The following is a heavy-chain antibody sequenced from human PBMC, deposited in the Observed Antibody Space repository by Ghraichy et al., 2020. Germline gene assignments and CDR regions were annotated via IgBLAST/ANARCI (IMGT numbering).Heavy chain of an antibody. J-gene: IGHJ4*02. CDR3: ARDQWGYGDAWSY. Sequence: SETLSLTCTVSGGSISSYYWSWIRQPPGKGLEWIGYIYYSGSTNYNPSLKSRVTISVDTSKNQFSLKLSSVTAADTAVYYCARDQWGYGDAWSYWGQGTLVTVSS. D-gene: IGHD4-17*01. CDR1: GGSISSYY. CDR2: IYYSGST. V-gene: IGHV4-59*01.